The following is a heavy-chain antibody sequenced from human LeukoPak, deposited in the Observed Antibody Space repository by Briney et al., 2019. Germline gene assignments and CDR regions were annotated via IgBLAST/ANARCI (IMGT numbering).Heavy chain of an antibody. CDR1: EFTFTSYE. Sequence: GGSLRLSCTASEFTFTSYELNWVRQAPGKGLEWVSYISSSGNTISYADSVKGRFTISRDNAKNSLYLQVISLRAEDTAVYYCARGPSIAARYDAFDIWGQGTMVTVSS. CDR3: ARGPSIAARYDAFDI. D-gene: IGHD6-6*01. J-gene: IGHJ3*02. CDR2: ISSSGNTI. V-gene: IGHV3-48*03.